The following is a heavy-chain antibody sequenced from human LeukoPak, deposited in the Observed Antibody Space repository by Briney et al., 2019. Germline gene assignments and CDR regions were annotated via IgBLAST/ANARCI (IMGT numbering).Heavy chain of an antibody. D-gene: IGHD2-2*01. CDR1: GGSISSGRYY. CDR2: IYHSGST. CDR3: ARVVHIGGARLYCSSTSCYPTSFDY. Sequence: SETLSLTCSVSGGSISSGRYYWGWIRQTPGKGLEWIGSIYHSGSTYYNPSLKSRVTISVDTSKNQFPLKLSSVTAADTAVYYCARVVHIGGARLYCSSTSCYPTSFDYWGQGTLVTVSS. J-gene: IGHJ4*02. V-gene: IGHV4-39*06.